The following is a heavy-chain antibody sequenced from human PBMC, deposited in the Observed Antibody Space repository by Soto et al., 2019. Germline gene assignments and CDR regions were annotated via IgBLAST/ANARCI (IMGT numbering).Heavy chain of an antibody. Sequence: GGSLRLSCAASGFTFSDYYMSWIRQAPGKGLEWVSYISSSGSTIYYADSVKGRFTISRDNAKNSLYLQMNSLRAEDTAVYYCARDSIVVVPAAADDAFDIWGQGTMVTVSS. CDR2: ISSSGSTI. CDR3: ARDSIVVVPAAADDAFDI. J-gene: IGHJ3*02. CDR1: GFTFSDYY. V-gene: IGHV3-11*01. D-gene: IGHD2-2*01.